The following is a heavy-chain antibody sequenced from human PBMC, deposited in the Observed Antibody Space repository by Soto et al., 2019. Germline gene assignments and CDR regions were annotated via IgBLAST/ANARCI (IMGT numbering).Heavy chain of an antibody. J-gene: IGHJ2*01. Sequence: EVQLLESGGGLLQPGGSLRLCCAASGFTFGGYAMNWVRQAPGKGLEWVSGISGGGDTTFYTDSVKGRFTISRDNSGNTLYLQMNSLRAEDTAVYFCGRKSQGSVTVTGNWYFDLWGRGTLVTVSS. V-gene: IGHV3-23*01. CDR2: ISGGGDTT. CDR1: GFTFGGYA. CDR3: GRKSQGSVTVTGNWYFDL. D-gene: IGHD4-17*01.